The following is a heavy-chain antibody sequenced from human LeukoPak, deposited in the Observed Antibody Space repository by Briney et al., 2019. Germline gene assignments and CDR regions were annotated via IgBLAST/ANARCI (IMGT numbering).Heavy chain of an antibody. V-gene: IGHV5-51*01. Sequence: GESLKISCKGSGYSFTSYWIGWVRQMPGKGLEWMGIIYPGDSDTRYSPSFQGQVTISADKSISTAYLQWSSLKASDTAMYYCARQFGYCSGGSCYNFDYWGQGTLVTVPS. CDR1: GYSFTSYW. CDR2: IYPGDSDT. J-gene: IGHJ4*02. D-gene: IGHD2-15*01. CDR3: ARQFGYCSGGSCYNFDY.